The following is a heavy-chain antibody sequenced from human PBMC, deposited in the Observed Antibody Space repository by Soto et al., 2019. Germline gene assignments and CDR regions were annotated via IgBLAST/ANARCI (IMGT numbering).Heavy chain of an antibody. D-gene: IGHD1-1*01. Sequence: DVQLVESGGGLIQPGESLRLSCAAFGLTVSDKKYVAWVRQAPGNGLEWVSALYDVDGSFYADSVKGRFTTSSDSSKTTVYLQMNGLRPDDTAGYYCASWHEREHAYDVWGQGTTVTVSS. CDR3: ASWHEREHAYDV. V-gene: IGHV3-53*01. CDR1: GLTVSDKKY. J-gene: IGHJ3*01. CDR2: LYDVDGS.